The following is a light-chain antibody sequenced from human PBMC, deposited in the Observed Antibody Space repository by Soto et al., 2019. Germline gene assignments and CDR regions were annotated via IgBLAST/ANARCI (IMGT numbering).Light chain of an antibody. CDR1: QSVSSY. J-gene: IGKJ5*01. V-gene: IGKV3-11*01. Sequence: IVLTQSPATLSFSPGERAALSCRASQSVSSYLAWYQKKPGQAPRLLLYEASTRATGIPARFSGSGSETDLTLTITSLETEDFAVYYCQQRNNWPPITFGQGTRLEIK. CDR2: EAS. CDR3: QQRNNWPPIT.